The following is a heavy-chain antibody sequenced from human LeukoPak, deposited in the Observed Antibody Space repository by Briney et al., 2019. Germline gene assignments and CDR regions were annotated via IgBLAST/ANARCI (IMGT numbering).Heavy chain of an antibody. CDR2: IFYSGST. CDR3: ARQIVGETYFDY. D-gene: IGHD1-26*01. Sequence: SETLSLTCTVSGGSISTSNYYWGWIRQPPGKGLEWIGNIFYSGSTYYSPSLRSRVTISLDTSRNQFPLKLNSVTAADTAVYYCARQIVGETYFDYWGQGTLVTVSS. J-gene: IGHJ4*02. CDR1: GGSISTSNYY. V-gene: IGHV4-39*06.